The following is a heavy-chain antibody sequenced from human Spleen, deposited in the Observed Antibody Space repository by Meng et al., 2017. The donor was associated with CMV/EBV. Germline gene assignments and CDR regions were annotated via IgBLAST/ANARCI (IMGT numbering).Heavy chain of an antibody. CDR1: GYSISSGYY. D-gene: IGHD2-21*01. CDR3: ARVKSINNWYDP. J-gene: IGHJ5*02. V-gene: IGHV4-38-2*02. CDR2: IYHSGNT. Sequence: SETLSLTCTVSGYSISSGYYWGWIRQPPGKGLEWIGTIYHSGNTYYNPSLKSRVTISVDTSKNQFSLKLSSVTAADTAVYYCARVKSINNWYDPWGQGTLVTVSS.